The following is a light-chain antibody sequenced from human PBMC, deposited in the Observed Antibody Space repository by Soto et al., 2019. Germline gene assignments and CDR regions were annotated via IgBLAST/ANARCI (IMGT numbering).Light chain of an antibody. J-gene: IGKJ2*02. Sequence: DIQMTQSPSTLSASVGDRVTITCRASQSISSWLAWYQQKPGKAPKLRIYDASSLESGVPSRFSGSGSGTEFTLTISSLQPDDFATYYCQQYNSYLCTFGHGTKLEIK. CDR3: QQYNSYLCT. CDR2: DAS. V-gene: IGKV1-5*01. CDR1: QSISSW.